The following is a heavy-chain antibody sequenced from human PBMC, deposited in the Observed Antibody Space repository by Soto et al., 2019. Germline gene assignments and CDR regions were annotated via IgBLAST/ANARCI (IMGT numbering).Heavy chain of an antibody. J-gene: IGHJ6*03. CDR1: GYTFTSYD. V-gene: IGHV1-8*01. D-gene: IGHD6-25*01. CDR2: MNPNSGNT. Sequence: ASVQVSCKASGYTFTSYDINWVRQATGQGLEWMGWMNPNSGNTGYAQKFQGRVTMTRNTSISTAYMELSSLRSEDTAVYYCARGLSPNSQRVIGRNKGHPNYYYMDVWGKGTTVTVSS. CDR3: ARGLSPNSQRVIGRNKGHPNYYYMDV.